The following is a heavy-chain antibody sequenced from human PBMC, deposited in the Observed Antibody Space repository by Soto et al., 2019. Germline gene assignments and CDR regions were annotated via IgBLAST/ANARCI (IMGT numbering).Heavy chain of an antibody. Sequence: SETLSLTCTVSGGSISSYYWSWIRQPPGKGLEWIGYIYYSGSTNYNPSLKSRVTISVDTSKNQFSLKLSSVTAADTAVYYCARARSDFGVVIRASHMDVWGKGTTVTGSS. CDR1: GGSISSYY. CDR3: ARARSDFGVVIRASHMDV. J-gene: IGHJ6*03. D-gene: IGHD3-3*01. V-gene: IGHV4-59*01. CDR2: IYYSGST.